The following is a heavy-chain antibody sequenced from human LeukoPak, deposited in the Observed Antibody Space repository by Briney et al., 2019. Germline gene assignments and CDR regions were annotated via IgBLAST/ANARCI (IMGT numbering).Heavy chain of an antibody. CDR2: ISGSGGST. J-gene: IGHJ6*02. D-gene: IGHD3-3*01. CDR1: GFTFSSYA. CDR3: AKYMRTSRRVTIFGVVVYGMDV. Sequence: PGGSLRLSCAASGFTFSSYAMSWVRQAPGKGLEWVSAISGSGGSTYYADSVKGRFTISRDNSKNTLYLQMNSLRAEDTAVYYCAKYMRTSRRVTIFGVVVYGMDVWGQGATVTVSS. V-gene: IGHV3-23*01.